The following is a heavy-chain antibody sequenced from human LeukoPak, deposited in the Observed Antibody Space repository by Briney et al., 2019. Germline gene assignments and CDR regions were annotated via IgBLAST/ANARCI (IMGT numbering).Heavy chain of an antibody. CDR2: ISDIGSI. CDR1: GGSISSYY. V-gene: IGHV4-59*12. D-gene: IGHD3-22*01. Sequence: SETLSLTCTVSGGSISSYYWSWIRQPPGKGLEWIAYISDIGSINYNPSLKSRVTISVDTSKNQFSLKLSSVTAADTAVYYCARGRDDSSGFLNFDYWGQGTLVTVSS. CDR3: ARGRDDSSGFLNFDY. J-gene: IGHJ4*02.